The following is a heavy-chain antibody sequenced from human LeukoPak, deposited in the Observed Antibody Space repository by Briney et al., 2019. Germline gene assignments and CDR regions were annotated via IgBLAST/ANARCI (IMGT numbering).Heavy chain of an antibody. CDR1: GFTFSSYA. CDR3: AKARRSACSSTSCYPFDY. CDR2: ISGSGGST. V-gene: IGHV3-23*01. J-gene: IGHJ4*02. D-gene: IGHD2-2*01. Sequence: PGGSLRLSCAASGFTFSSYAMSWVRQAPGKGLEWVSAISGSGGSTYYADSVKGRFTISRDNSKSTLYLQMNSLRAEDTAVYYCAKARRSACSSTSCYPFDYWGQGTLVTVSS.